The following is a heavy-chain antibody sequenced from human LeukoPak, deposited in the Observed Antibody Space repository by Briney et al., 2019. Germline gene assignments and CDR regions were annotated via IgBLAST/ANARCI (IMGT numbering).Heavy chain of an antibody. Sequence: SETLSLTCTVSGGSISSYYWSWIRQPPGKGLEWIGYIYYSGSTNYNPSLKSRVTISVDTSKNQFSLKLSSVTAADTAVYYCARVVYQRSNWFDPWGQGTLVTVSS. D-gene: IGHD2-2*01. CDR3: ARVVYQRSNWFDP. V-gene: IGHV4-59*01. CDR2: IYYSGST. CDR1: GGSISSYY. J-gene: IGHJ5*02.